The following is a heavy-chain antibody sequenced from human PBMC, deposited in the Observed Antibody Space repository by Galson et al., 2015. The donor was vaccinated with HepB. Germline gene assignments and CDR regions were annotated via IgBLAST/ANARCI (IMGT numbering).Heavy chain of an antibody. CDR2: FDPEDGET. CDR1: GYTLTELS. V-gene: IGHV1-24*01. J-gene: IGHJ6*02. CDR3: ATDSTSESRGYYYGMDV. D-gene: IGHD1-14*01. Sequence: SVKVSCKVSGYTLTELSMHWVRQAPGKGLEWMGGFDPEDGETIYAQKFQGRVTMTEDTSTDTAYMELSSLRSEDTAVYYCATDSTSESRGYYYGMDVWGQGTTVTVSS.